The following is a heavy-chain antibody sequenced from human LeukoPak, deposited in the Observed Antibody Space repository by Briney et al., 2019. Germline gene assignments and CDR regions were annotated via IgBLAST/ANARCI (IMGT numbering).Heavy chain of an antibody. D-gene: IGHD3-3*01. CDR1: GGSISSYS. J-gene: IGHJ5*02. Sequence: PSETLSLTCIVSGGSISSYSWSWIRQTAGKGLEWIGRIDARGATNYNPSIKSRVTMSVDTSRNQFSLKLSSVTAADTAVYYCAREFCRGNNWFDPWGQGTLVTVSS. V-gene: IGHV4-4*07. CDR3: AREFCRGNNWFDP. CDR2: IDARGAT.